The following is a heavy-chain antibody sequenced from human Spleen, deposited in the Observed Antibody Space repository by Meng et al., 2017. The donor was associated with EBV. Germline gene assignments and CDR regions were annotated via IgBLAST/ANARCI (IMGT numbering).Heavy chain of an antibody. CDR1: GASISTGSYY. D-gene: IGHD4/OR15-4a*01. V-gene: IGHV4-61*01. J-gene: IGHJ5*02. Sequence: VKLQESGPGLVKPSETLSLTCTVSGASISTGSYYWTWIRQTPGKGLEWLGYVYFSGSTNYNPSLKSRVTMSIDTSKNQFSLNLRSATAADAAVYFCARGGYGTNYFDPWGQGTLVTVSS. CDR2: VYFSGST. CDR3: ARGGYGTNYFDP.